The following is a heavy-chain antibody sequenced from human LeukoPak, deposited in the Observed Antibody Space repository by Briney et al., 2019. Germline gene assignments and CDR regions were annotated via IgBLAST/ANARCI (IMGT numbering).Heavy chain of an antibody. CDR1: GLTVNSIY. CDR3: ARGGHRKQVTDY. CDR2: IYSGGTN. J-gene: IGHJ4*02. V-gene: IGHV3-66*01. Sequence: GGSLRLSCAASGLTVNSIYISWVPHAPGKGLVGVTVIYSGGTNWFPDSLKGRFTLSRENSKKTVYLQINSLRVQETAGYFFARGGHRKQVTDYWGQGTLVTVSS.